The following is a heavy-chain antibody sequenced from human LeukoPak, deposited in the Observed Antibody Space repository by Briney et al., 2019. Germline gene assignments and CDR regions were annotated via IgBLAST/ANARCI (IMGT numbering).Heavy chain of an antibody. J-gene: IGHJ4*03. CDR3: AGATSTSMGFRYFDY. D-gene: IGHD2/OR15-2a*01. CDR2: VYYTGST. V-gene: IGHV4-59*01. Sequence: SETLSLTCSVSGGSISAYDWNWIRQPPGKGLEWIGYVYYTGSTTYNPSLKSRVTISPDTSKKQFSLRLSSVTAADTAVYYCAGATSTSMGFRYFDYWGQGTLVTVSS. CDR1: GGSISAYD.